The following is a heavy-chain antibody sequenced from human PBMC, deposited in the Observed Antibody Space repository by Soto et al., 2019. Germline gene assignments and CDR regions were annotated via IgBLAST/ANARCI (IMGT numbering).Heavy chain of an antibody. CDR1: GGTFSSYA. D-gene: IGHD6-13*01. J-gene: IGHJ5*02. CDR3: ARAVGLRSSSWYVQGFDP. Sequence: SVKVSCKASGGTFSSYAISWVRQAPGQGLEWMGGIIPIFGTANYAQKFQGRVTITADESTSTAYMELSSLRSEDTAVYYCARAVGLRSSSWYVQGFDPWSQGTLVTV. V-gene: IGHV1-69*13. CDR2: IIPIFGTA.